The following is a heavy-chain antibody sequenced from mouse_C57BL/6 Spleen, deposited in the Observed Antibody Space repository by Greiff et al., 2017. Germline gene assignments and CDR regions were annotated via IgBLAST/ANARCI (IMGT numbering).Heavy chain of an antibody. V-gene: IGHV1-54*01. Sequence: VQLQQSGAELVRPGTSVKVSCKASGYAFTNYLIEWVKQRPGQGLEWIGVINPGSGGTNYNEKFKGKATLTADKSSSTAYMQLSSLTSEDSAVYFCARGGANWAFAYWGQGTLVTVSA. J-gene: IGHJ3*01. D-gene: IGHD4-1*01. CDR1: GYAFTNYL. CDR3: ARGGANWAFAY. CDR2: INPGSGGT.